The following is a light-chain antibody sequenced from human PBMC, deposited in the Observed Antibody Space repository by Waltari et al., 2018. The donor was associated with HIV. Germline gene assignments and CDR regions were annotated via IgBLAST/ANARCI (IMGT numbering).Light chain of an antibody. V-gene: IGKV3D-15*01. CDR1: QNVDDK. CDR2: HSS. J-gene: IGKJ4*01. CDR3: QQYHHWPPLT. Sequence: TQSPSPIPLSPGARATVSCRASQNVDDKLAWYQQKPGQSPRLLIYHSSVRAAGVPTRFGGAGSATNFTLTITSLQSEDFALYFCQQYHHWPPLTFGGGSRVELK.